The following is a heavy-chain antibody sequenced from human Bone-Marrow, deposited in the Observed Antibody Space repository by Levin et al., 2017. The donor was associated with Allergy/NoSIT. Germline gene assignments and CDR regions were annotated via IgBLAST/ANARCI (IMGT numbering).Heavy chain of an antibody. J-gene: IGHJ6*02. V-gene: IGHV4-30-4*01. CDR3: ARDPGRDIVAVSDATGGYYYYGMDV. CDR2: IYNDGRST. CDR1: GDSINNGYHY. Sequence: SQTLSLTCSVSGDSINNGYHYWAWIRQTPGRGLEWIGYIYNDGRSTYYNPSLKSRLDISVDKSKNQFSLKLSSVTAADTAVYFCARDPGRDIVAVSDATGGYYYYGMDVWGQGTTVVVAS. D-gene: IGHD2-2*01.